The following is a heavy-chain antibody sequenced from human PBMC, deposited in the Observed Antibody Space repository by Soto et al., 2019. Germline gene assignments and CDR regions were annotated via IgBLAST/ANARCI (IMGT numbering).Heavy chain of an antibody. D-gene: IGHD3-10*01. V-gene: IGHV4-39*01. Sequence: QLQLQESGPGLVKPSETLSLTCTVSGGSISSSSYYWGWIRQPPGKGLEWIGSIYYSGSTYYNPSLKSRVTISVDTSKNQFSLRLRAVTAADTAVYYCARHRREGYYGSGSYPYYFDYWGQGTLVTVSS. CDR1: GGSISSSSYY. J-gene: IGHJ4*02. CDR3: ARHRREGYYGSGSYPYYFDY. CDR2: IYYSGST.